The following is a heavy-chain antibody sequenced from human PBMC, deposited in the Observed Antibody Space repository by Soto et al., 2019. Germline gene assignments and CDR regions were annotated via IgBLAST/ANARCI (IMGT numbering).Heavy chain of an antibody. CDR1: GFTVSSNY. D-gene: IGHD6-13*01. V-gene: IGHV3-53*01. J-gene: IGHJ6*02. CDR3: ARGPTSSHYGMDV. CDR2: IYSGGST. Sequence: EVQLVESGGGLIQPGGSLRLSCAASGFTVSSNYMSWVRQAPGKGLEWVSVIYSGGSTYYADSVKGRFTISRDNSKNTLYLQMNSLRAEDTAVYYCARGPTSSHYGMDVWGQGTTVTVSS.